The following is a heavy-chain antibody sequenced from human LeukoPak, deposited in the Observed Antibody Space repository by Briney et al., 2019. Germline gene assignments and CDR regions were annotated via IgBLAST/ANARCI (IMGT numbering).Heavy chain of an antibody. CDR3: ARDRAANQDWVEFDP. CDR2: IRDSGEA. CDR1: GFTFSTYW. D-gene: IGHD3/OR15-3a*01. J-gene: IGHJ5*02. V-gene: IGHV3-66*03. Sequence: GGSLRLSCAASGFTFSTYWMSWVRQAPGKGLEWVGLIRDSGEAFYADFARGRFAISRDESENTLYLQMNSLRVEDTAVYFCARDRAANQDWVEFDPWGQGTPVIVSS.